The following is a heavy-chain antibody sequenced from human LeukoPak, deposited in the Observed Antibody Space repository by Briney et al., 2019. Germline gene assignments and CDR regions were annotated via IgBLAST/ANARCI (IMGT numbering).Heavy chain of an antibody. CDR1: GGSISSGGYY. D-gene: IGHD6-6*01. CDR2: INHSGST. V-gene: IGHV4-30-2*01. CDR3: ARLVYSSSSSPDRGWFDP. J-gene: IGHJ5*02. Sequence: SQTLSLTCTVSGGSISSGGYYWSWIRQPPGKGLEWIGEINHSGSTNYNPSLKSRVTISVDTSKNQFSLKLSSVTAADTAVYYCARLVYSSSSSPDRGWFDPWGQGTLVTVSS.